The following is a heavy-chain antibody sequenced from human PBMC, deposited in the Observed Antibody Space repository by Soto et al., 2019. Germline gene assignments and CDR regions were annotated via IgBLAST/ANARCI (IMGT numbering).Heavy chain of an antibody. V-gene: IGHV1-69*12. Sequence: VQLVQSGAEVKKPGSSVKVSCKASGGTFSSYAINWVRQAPGQGLEWMGGIIPIFGTANYAQKFQGRVTITADESTSTAYMYLSSLRSEDTAVYYCARDRGPSSGYYPYWFDPWGQGTLVTVPQ. CDR3: ARDRGPSSGYYPYWFDP. D-gene: IGHD3-22*01. CDR1: GGTFSSYA. J-gene: IGHJ5*02. CDR2: IIPIFGTA.